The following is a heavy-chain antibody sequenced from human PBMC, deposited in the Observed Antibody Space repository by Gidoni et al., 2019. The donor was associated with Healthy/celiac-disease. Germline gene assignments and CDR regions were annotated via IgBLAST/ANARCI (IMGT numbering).Heavy chain of an antibody. CDR3: AREGEVGAIQGVFDY. CDR1: GLTFRRDS. CDR2: ISSSSSYI. J-gene: IGHJ4*02. Sequence: EVQLVESGGGLVKPGGSLSLSRAASGLTFRRDSLNWVRLAPGKGLEWFACISSSSSYIYYADSVKGRFTISRDNAKNSLYLQMNSLRAEDTAVYYCAREGEVGAIQGVFDYWGQGTLVTVSS. V-gene: IGHV3-21*01. D-gene: IGHD1-26*01.